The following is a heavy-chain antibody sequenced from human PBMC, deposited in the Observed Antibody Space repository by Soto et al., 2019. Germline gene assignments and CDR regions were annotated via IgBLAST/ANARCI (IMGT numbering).Heavy chain of an antibody. Sequence: EVQLVESGGGLVKPGGSLRLSCAASGFTFSSYSMNWVRQAPGKGLEWVSSISSSSSYIYYADSVKGRFTISRDNAKNSPYLQMNSLRAEDTAVYYCARGLYYYDSSAYYSPWGQGTLVTVSS. CDR3: ARGLYYYDSSAYYSP. D-gene: IGHD3-22*01. J-gene: IGHJ5*02. CDR2: ISSSSSYI. CDR1: GFTFSSYS. V-gene: IGHV3-21*01.